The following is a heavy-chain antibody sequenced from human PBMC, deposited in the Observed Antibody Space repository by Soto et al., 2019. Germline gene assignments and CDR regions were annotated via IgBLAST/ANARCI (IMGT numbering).Heavy chain of an antibody. CDR3: AIAPGHYDCWFDP. Sequence: QVQLVESGGGLVKPGGSLRLSCAASGFTFSDYQMSWIRQAPGKGLEWVAYISISSRTIYYADSVKGRFTISRDNAKNSLYLQMNRLRAEDTAVYYCAIAPGHYDCWFDPWGQGTLVTVSS. J-gene: IGHJ5*02. CDR2: ISISSRTI. D-gene: IGHD5-12*01. V-gene: IGHV3-11*01. CDR1: GFTFSDYQ.